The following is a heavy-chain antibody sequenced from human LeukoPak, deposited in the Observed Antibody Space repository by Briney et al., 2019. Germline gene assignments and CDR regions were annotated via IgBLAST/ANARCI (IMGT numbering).Heavy chain of an antibody. V-gene: IGHV4-61*02. Sequence: SETLSLTCTVSGDSISSGDYYWSWIRQPAGKGLEWIGRISSSGSTNYNPSLKSRVTISVDTSKNQFSLKLSSVTAADTAVYNCARGARGYSYGTSLAFDIWGQGTMVTVSS. J-gene: IGHJ3*02. CDR1: GDSISSGDYY. CDR2: ISSSGST. D-gene: IGHD5-18*01. CDR3: ARGARGYSYGTSLAFDI.